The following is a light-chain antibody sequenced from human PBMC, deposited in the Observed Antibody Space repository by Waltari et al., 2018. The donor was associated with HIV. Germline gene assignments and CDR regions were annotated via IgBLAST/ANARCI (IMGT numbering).Light chain of an antibody. CDR1: QILLNSPNNKTY. CDR2: WAS. V-gene: IGKV4-1*01. Sequence: DIVMTQFPDSLAVSLGERATINCKSSQILLNSPNNKTYLAWYQQKLGQPPKLLIYWASTRDSGVPERFSSSGSGTHFALTINSLQAEDVAVYYCQQYYTAPRTFGQGTNVEIK. J-gene: IGKJ1*01. CDR3: QQYYTAPRT.